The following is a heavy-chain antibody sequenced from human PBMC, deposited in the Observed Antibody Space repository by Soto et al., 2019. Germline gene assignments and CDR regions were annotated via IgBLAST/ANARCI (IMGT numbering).Heavy chain of an antibody. D-gene: IGHD2-15*01. Sequence: EVQLVESGGGLVQPGGSLRLSCVASGFTLSGNAMNWVRQAPGKGLEGFSYISSSSSNIQYAGSVKGRFTISRDNAKNSLHLQINSLRDEDTAVYYCARDCSLGSRYCRWFDPWGQGTLVTVSS. V-gene: IGHV3-48*02. CDR1: GFTLSGNA. CDR3: ARDCSLGSRYCRWFDP. J-gene: IGHJ5*02. CDR2: ISSSSSNI.